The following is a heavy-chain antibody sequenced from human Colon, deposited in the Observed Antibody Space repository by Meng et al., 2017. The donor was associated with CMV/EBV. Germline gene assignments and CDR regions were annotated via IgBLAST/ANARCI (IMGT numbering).Heavy chain of an antibody. J-gene: IGHJ6*02. Sequence: ASLQVSSKASGYTFTDYYINWVRQAPGQGLEWGGWINPYSGVTSYAQKFQGRVTMTRDTSITTAYMELTSRTSDDTARYYCAKAVAASDYDYRGMDVWGQGTMVTVSS. D-gene: IGHD6-19*01. CDR3: AKAVAASDYDYRGMDV. CDR2: INPYSGVT. CDR1: GYTFTDYY. V-gene: IGHV1-2*02.